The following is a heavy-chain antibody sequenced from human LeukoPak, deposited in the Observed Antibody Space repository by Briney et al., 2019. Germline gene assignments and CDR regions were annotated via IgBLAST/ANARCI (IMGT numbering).Heavy chain of an antibody. CDR1: GFTLRGYG. CDR3: ARVEASGYDYGAFDY. V-gene: IGHV3-7*01. D-gene: IGHD5-12*01. Sequence: GGSLRLSCAASGFTLRGYGMHWVRQAPGKELQWVANIKQDGSAKYYVDSVKGRFTISRDNAKNSLYLQMNSLRAEDTAVYYCARVEASGYDYGAFDYWGQGTLVTVSS. CDR2: IKQDGSAK. J-gene: IGHJ4*02.